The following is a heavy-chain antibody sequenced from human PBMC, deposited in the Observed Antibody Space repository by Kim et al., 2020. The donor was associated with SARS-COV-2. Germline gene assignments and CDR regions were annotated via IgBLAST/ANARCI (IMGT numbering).Heavy chain of an antibody. D-gene: IGHD5-12*01. CDR1: GLSFSDSY. J-gene: IGHJ4*02. CDR2: ISTRGGSI. Sequence: GGSLRLSCAASGLSFSDSYMNWGRQAPGKGLEWLSFISTRGGSIFYAYSVEGRFTISRDNAKNSLYLQMNYLGDEDTAVYYCARSGNGYNAFGIWGQGVLVTVSS. V-gene: IGHV3-11*01. CDR3: ARSGNGYNAFGI.